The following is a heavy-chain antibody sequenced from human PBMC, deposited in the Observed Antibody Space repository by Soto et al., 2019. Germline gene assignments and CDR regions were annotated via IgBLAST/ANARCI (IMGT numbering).Heavy chain of an antibody. CDR3: ARLGSVADLYYYYGMDV. V-gene: IGHV4-39*01. Sequence: PSETLSLTCTVSGGSISSSSYYWGWIRQPPGNGLEWIGSIYYSGSTYYNPSLKSRVTISVDTSKNQFSLKLSSVTAADTAVYYCARLGSVADLYYYYGMDVWGQGTTVTVS. CDR2: IYYSGST. CDR1: GGSISSSSYY. J-gene: IGHJ6*02. D-gene: IGHD6-19*01.